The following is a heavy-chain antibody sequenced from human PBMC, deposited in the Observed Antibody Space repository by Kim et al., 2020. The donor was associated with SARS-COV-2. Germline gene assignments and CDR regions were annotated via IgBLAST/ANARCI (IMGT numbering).Heavy chain of an antibody. V-gene: IGHV4-31*03. J-gene: IGHJ2*01. D-gene: IGHD3-9*01. CDR2: IYFDGTN. Sequence: SETLSLTCTVSGGSINTGGYDWNWMRQSPGKGLEWYGYIYFDGTNSYNPSLRSRVTISVDTSKYPYFLELRTVTAADPAIYYCATRCSHTDSFWYYDLWGRGTLLSVSA. CDR1: GGSINTGGYD. CDR3: ATRCSHTDSFWYYDL.